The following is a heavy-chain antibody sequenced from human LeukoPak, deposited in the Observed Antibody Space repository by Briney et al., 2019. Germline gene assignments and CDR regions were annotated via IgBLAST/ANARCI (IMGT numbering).Heavy chain of an antibody. Sequence: SETLSLTCTVSGGSISSGGFYWGWIRQPPGKGLEWIGEINHSGSTNYNPSLKSRVTISVDTSKNQFSLKLSSVTAADTAVYYCARVGSIVVVPANYYYGMDVWGQGTTVTVSS. CDR1: GGSISSGGFY. D-gene: IGHD2-2*01. V-gene: IGHV4-39*07. CDR2: INHSGST. CDR3: ARVGSIVVVPANYYYGMDV. J-gene: IGHJ6*02.